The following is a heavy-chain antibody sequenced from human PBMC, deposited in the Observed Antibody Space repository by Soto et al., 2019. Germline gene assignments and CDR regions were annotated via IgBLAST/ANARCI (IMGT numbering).Heavy chain of an antibody. V-gene: IGHV3-33*01. D-gene: IGHD5-12*01. CDR1: GFTFSSYG. Sequence: QVQLVASGGGVVQPGRSLRLSCAASGFTFSSYGMHWVRQAPGPGLEWVAVIWYAGSNPYYADSVKGRFTISRDNSKNTLYVQMSCLRAEDTAVDYCARELSGYDPHYYYCMDVWGQGTTVTVAS. J-gene: IGHJ6*02. CDR2: IWYAGSNP. CDR3: ARELSGYDPHYYYCMDV.